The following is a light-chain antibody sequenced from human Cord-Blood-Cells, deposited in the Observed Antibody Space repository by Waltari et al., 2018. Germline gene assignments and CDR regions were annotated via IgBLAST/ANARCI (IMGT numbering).Light chain of an antibody. V-gene: IGLV1-47*01. CDR2: RNK. CDR1: CTNIGSNY. Sequence: QSVLTQPHSTSGTPVQRVTISCSGICTNIGSNYVNWYQQLPGTAPKLIIYRNKQRPSGVPDRFSGSKSGTSASLAISGLRSEDEADYYCAAWDDSLNWVFGGGTKLTVL. J-gene: IGLJ3*02. CDR3: AAWDDSLNWV.